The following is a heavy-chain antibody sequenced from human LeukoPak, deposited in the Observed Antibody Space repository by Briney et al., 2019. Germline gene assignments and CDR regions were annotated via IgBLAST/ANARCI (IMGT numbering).Heavy chain of an antibody. D-gene: IGHD1-26*01. CDR2: ISPSDGT. J-gene: IGHJ4*02. CDR1: GGSFSDYY. Sequence: ETLSLTCAVYGGSFSDYYWNWVRQAPGKGLEWVSAISPSDGTYYADSVKGRFTISRDNSKNTLYLQMNSLRAEDTALYYCAKAGSYSYFDYWGQGTLVTVSS. V-gene: IGHV3-23*01. CDR3: AKAGSYSYFDY.